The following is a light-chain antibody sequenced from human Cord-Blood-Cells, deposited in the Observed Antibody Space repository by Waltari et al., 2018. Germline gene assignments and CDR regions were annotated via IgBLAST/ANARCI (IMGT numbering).Light chain of an antibody. Sequence: DIVMTQSPDSLAVSLGERATINCKSSQSVLYSSNNKTYLAWYQQKPRQPPKLLIYWASTRESGVPDRFSGSGSGTDFTLTISSLQAEDVAVYYCQQYYSTRFTFGPGTKVDIK. V-gene: IGKV4-1*01. J-gene: IGKJ3*01. CDR2: WAS. CDR1: QSVLYSSNNKTY. CDR3: QQYYSTRFT.